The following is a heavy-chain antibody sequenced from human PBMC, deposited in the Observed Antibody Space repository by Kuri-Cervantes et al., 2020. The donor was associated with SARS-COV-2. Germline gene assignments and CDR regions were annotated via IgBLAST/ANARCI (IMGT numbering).Heavy chain of an antibody. J-gene: IGHJ5*02. CDR2: INWNGGST. Sequence: GGSLRLSCAASGFTFDDYGTNWVRQAPGKGLEWVSGINWNGGSTYYAGSVKGRFTISRDNAKNSLYLQMNSLRAEDTALYYCAREGHYDFWSGYYEGYWFDPWGQGTLVTVSS. D-gene: IGHD3-3*01. CDR3: AREGHYDFWSGYYEGYWFDP. V-gene: IGHV3-20*04. CDR1: GFTFDDYG.